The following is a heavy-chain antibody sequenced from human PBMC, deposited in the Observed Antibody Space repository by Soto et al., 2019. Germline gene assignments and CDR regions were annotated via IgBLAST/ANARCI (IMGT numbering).Heavy chain of an antibody. CDR2: INPQNGGT. CDR3: AREEGTELDF. Sequence: QVRLVQSGAEVKKPGASVKVTCKPSGYTFTDAYIHWVRQAPGQGLEWLGWINPQNGGTNYAQKFQGRVTMTRDTSSSTAFMELSSFNSNDTAVYYCAREEGTELDFWGQGTLVTVSS. V-gene: IGHV1-2*02. D-gene: IGHD1-7*01. CDR1: GYTFTDAY. J-gene: IGHJ4*02.